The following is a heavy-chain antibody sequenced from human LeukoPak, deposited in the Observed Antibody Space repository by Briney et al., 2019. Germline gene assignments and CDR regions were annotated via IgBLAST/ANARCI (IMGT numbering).Heavy chain of an antibody. CDR1: GFTFSSYG. Sequence: PGGSLRLSCAASGFTFSSYGMHWVRQAPGKGLEWVAVISYDGSNKYYADSVKGRFTISRDNSKNTLYLQMNSLRAEDTAVYYCAKDLLGYYGSGSYYYTGNDYWGQGTLVTVSS. D-gene: IGHD3-10*01. J-gene: IGHJ4*02. CDR3: AKDLLGYYGSGSYYYTGNDY. V-gene: IGHV3-30*18. CDR2: ISYDGSNK.